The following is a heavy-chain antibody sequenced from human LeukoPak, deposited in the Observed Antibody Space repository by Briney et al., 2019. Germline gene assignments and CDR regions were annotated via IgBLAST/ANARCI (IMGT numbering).Heavy chain of an antibody. CDR1: GFTFSSYW. Sequence: GGSLRLSSAASGFTFSSYWMHWVRQAPGKGLVWVSRINSDGSSTSYADSVKGRFTISRDNAKNTLYLQMNSLRAEDTAVYYCARVLIATNWFDPWGQGTLVTVSS. D-gene: IGHD5-24*01. CDR3: ARVLIATNWFDP. CDR2: INSDGSST. V-gene: IGHV3-74*01. J-gene: IGHJ5*02.